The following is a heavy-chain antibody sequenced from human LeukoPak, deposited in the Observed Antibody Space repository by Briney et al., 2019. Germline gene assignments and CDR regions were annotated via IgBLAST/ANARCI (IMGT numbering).Heavy chain of an antibody. D-gene: IGHD3/OR15-3a*01. CDR3: AKALEGYYDFWTEALPGGEYFQH. CDR2: IRYDGSNK. V-gene: IGHV3-30*02. J-gene: IGHJ1*01. Sequence: GGSLRLSCAASGFTFSSYGMHWVRQAPGKGLEWVAFIRYDGSNKYYADSVKGRFTISRDNSKNTLYLQMNSLRAEDTAVYYCAKALEGYYDFWTEALPGGEYFQHWGQGTLVTVSS. CDR1: GFTFSSYG.